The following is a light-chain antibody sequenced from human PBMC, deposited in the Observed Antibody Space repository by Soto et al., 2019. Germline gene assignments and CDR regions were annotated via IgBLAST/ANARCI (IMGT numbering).Light chain of an antibody. CDR3: QQYNNWPPT. CDR1: QSARSS. J-gene: IGKJ5*01. Sequence: EVVMTQSPATLCVSPGERATLSCRASQSARSSLGWYQQKPGQPRSLLIYDVSIRATGIPARFKGSGSGTEFTLTISGLQSEDFAVYYCQQYNNWPPTVGQVTRLEIK. V-gene: IGKV3-15*01. CDR2: DVS.